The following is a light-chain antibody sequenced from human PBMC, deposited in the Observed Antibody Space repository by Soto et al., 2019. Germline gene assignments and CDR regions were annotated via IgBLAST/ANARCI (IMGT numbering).Light chain of an antibody. V-gene: IGKV3-15*01. Sequence: EMGVNQSPATLSVYPGQRATLSCRAPQSVSSKLAWYQQRRGQAPRLLIYGASTRATGIPARFSGSGSGTEFALTISSLQPEDSTRYYSQQPKSLPLPFGG. CDR3: QQPKSLPLP. CDR1: QSVSSK. CDR2: GAS. J-gene: IGKJ4*01.